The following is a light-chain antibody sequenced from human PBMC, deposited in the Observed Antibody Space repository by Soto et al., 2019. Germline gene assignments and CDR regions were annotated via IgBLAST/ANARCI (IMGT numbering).Light chain of an antibody. Sequence: QSVLTQPRSVSGSPGQSVTISCTGTSSDVGGYNYVSWYQQHPYKAPKLMIYDVSKRPSGVPDRFSGSKSGNTTSLTISGLQAEDEADYYCCSYAGNSTYVFGGGTKVTVL. CDR2: DVS. CDR1: SSDVGGYNY. V-gene: IGLV2-11*01. J-gene: IGLJ1*01. CDR3: CSYAGNSTYV.